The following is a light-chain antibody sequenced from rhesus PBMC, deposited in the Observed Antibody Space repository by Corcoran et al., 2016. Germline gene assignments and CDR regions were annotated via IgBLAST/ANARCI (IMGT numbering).Light chain of an antibody. Sequence: EIVMTQSPATLSLSPGERATLSCRASQSVSNKLAWYQQKPGQPPKLLSYVASSRATGIPDRFSGSGSGTEFTLTISSLEPEDVGVYYCQQDYTWPLTFGGGTKVELK. CDR3: QQDYTWPLT. CDR2: VAS. J-gene: IGKJ4*01. V-gene: IGKV3-42*01. CDR1: QSVSNK.